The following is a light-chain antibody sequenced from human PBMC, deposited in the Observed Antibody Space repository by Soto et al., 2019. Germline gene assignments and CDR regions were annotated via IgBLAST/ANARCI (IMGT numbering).Light chain of an antibody. CDR3: QKGHNWPLT. Sequence: EIVMTQSPATLSVSPGESATLSCRASQSISSELAWYQQKPGQPPMILIYGASTRATGVPARFTGSGSGSDFTLTISGLQSEDFAVYYCQKGHNWPLTFGQGTRLEI. CDR1: QSISSE. CDR2: GAS. J-gene: IGKJ2*01. V-gene: IGKV3-15*01.